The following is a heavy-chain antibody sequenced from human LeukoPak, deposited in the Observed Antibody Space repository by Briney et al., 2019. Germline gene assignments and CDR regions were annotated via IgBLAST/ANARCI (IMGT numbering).Heavy chain of an antibody. Sequence: GGSLRLSCAASGFTVSSNYMSWVRQAPGKGLEWVSVIYSGGSTYYADSVKGRFTISRDNSKNTLYLQMNSLRAEDTAVYYCARETYYYDSSGYYSQYYFDYWGQGTLVTVSS. V-gene: IGHV3-53*01. J-gene: IGHJ4*02. CDR2: IYSGGST. CDR3: ARETYYYDSSGYYSQYYFDY. D-gene: IGHD3-22*01. CDR1: GFTVSSNY.